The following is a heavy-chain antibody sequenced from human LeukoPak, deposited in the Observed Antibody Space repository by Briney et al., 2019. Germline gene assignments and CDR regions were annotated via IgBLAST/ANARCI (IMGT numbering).Heavy chain of an antibody. V-gene: IGHV4-61*02. Sequence: PSETLSLTCTVSGYSISSGSYYWSWIRQPAGKGLEWIGRIYTSGSTNYNPSLKSRVTISVDTSKNQFSLKLSSVTAADTAVYYCARTSSGWYRFDPWGQGTLVTVSS. D-gene: IGHD6-19*01. J-gene: IGHJ5*02. CDR1: GYSISSGSYY. CDR3: ARTSSGWYRFDP. CDR2: IYTSGST.